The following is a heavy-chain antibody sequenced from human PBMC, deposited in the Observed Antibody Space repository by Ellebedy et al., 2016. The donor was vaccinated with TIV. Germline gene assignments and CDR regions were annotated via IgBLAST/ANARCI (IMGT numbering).Heavy chain of an antibody. D-gene: IGHD5-18*01. V-gene: IGHV3-23*01. CDR1: GFSFNSYA. J-gene: IGHJ4*02. CDR3: AKARTPGDGYWVFDF. Sequence: GESLKISCAASGFSFNSYAMRWVRQSPGKGLEWVSTISNTGSRTYYADSVEGRFIISRDNSKRTLFLQMNSLRAEDTAVYYCAKARTPGDGYWVFDFWGQGTLVTVST. CDR2: ISNTGSRT.